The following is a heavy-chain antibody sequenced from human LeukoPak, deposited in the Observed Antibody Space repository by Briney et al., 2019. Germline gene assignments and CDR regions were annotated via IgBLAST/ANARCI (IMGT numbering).Heavy chain of an antibody. V-gene: IGHV1-8*01. CDR1: GYTFTSYD. D-gene: IGHD3-10*01. CDR2: MNPNSGNT. Sequence: GASVKVSCKASGYTFTSYDINWVRQATGQGPEWMGWMNPNSGNTGYAQKFQGRVTMTRNTSISTAYMELSSLRSEDTAVYYCARSLYGSGSYYREDAFDIWGQGTMVTVSS. J-gene: IGHJ3*02. CDR3: ARSLYGSGSYYREDAFDI.